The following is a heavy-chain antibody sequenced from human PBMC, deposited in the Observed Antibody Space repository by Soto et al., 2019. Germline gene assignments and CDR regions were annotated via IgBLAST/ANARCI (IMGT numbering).Heavy chain of an antibody. Sequence: GESLKISCKGSGYSFSRYWIGWVRQMTGKGLERMGIIYPGDSDKRYIPSFQGQVTISVDKSISTAYLQWSSLKASDTAMYYCARQGFGELSDGVDVWGQGTTVTVSS. J-gene: IGHJ6*02. CDR3: ARQGFGELSDGVDV. V-gene: IGHV5-51*01. CDR2: IYPGDSDK. D-gene: IGHD3-10*01. CDR1: GYSFSRYW.